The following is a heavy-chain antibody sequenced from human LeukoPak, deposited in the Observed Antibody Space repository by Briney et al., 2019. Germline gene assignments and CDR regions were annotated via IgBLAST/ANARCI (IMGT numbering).Heavy chain of an antibody. Sequence: GGSLRLSCAASGFTVSSNYMNWVRQAPGEGLEWVSVIYSGGSTYYADSVKGRFTISRDNSKNTLYLQMNSLRAEDTAVYYCARGRIAVAGPFDYWGQGTLVTVS. CDR1: GFTVSSNY. CDR3: ARGRIAVAGPFDY. V-gene: IGHV3-53*01. J-gene: IGHJ4*02. D-gene: IGHD6-19*01. CDR2: IYSGGST.